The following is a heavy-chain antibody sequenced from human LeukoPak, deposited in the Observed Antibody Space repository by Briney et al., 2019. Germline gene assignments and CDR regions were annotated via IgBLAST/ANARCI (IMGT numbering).Heavy chain of an antibody. J-gene: IGHJ5*02. Sequence: SETLSLTCTVSGGSISSGSYYWSWIRQPAGKGLEWIGRIYTSGSTNYNPSLKSRVTISVDTSKNQFSLKLSSVTAGDTAVYYCARDPFRYYYGSGSPGWFDPWGQGTLVTVSS. CDR1: GGSISSGSYY. D-gene: IGHD3-10*01. V-gene: IGHV4-61*02. CDR2: IYTSGST. CDR3: ARDPFRYYYGSGSPGWFDP.